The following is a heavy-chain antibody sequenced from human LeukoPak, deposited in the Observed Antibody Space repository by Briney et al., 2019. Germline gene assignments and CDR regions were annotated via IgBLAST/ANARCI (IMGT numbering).Heavy chain of an antibody. CDR3: AKSYYYASSGYFLPDAFDI. J-gene: IGHJ3*02. V-gene: IGHV7-4-1*02. D-gene: IGHD3-22*01. Sequence: ASVKVSCKASGYSFTNYPMNWVRQAPGRGLEWMGWINTNTGNPTYAPGFTGRFVFSLDTSVSTAYLQLSSLQAEDTAIYYCAKSYYYASSGYFLPDAFDIWGQGTMVTVSS. CDR1: GYSFTNYP. CDR2: INTNTGNP.